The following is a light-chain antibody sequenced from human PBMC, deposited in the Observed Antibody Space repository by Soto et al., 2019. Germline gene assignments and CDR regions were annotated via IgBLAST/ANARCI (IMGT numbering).Light chain of an antibody. CDR2: EVN. CDR3: SSYRNSNTWV. Sequence: QSVLTQPASVSGSPGQSITISCTGTSSDVSGYNYVSWYQQNPGKAPKLMIYEVNNRPSGASNRFSGSKSGNTASLTISGLQAEDEANYYCSSYRNSNTWVFGGGTKLTVL. V-gene: IGLV2-14*01. J-gene: IGLJ3*02. CDR1: SSDVSGYNY.